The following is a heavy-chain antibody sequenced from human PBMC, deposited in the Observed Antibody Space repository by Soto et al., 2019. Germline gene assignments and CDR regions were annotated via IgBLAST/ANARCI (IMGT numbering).Heavy chain of an antibody. J-gene: IGHJ4*02. V-gene: IGHV4-4*02. Sequence: SETLSLTCAVSGGSISSSNWWSWVRQPPGKGLEWIGEIYHSGSTNYNPSLKSRVTIPVDKSKKQFSLKLSSVTAADTAVYYCARELSYYSSSGYAYYFDHWGRGILVTVSS. CDR1: GGSISSSNW. D-gene: IGHD3-22*01. CDR2: IYHSGST. CDR3: ARELSYYSSSGYAYYFDH.